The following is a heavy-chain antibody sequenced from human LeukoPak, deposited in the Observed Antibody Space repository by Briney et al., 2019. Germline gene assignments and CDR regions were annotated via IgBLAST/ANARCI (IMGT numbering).Heavy chain of an antibody. D-gene: IGHD3-22*01. V-gene: IGHV1-2*02. CDR1: GYTFTGYY. CDR2: INPNSGGT. CDR3: ARDYRINSSGYPY. J-gene: IGHJ4*02. Sequence: ASVKVSCKASGYTFTGYYMHWVRQAPGQGLEWMGWINPNSGGTNYAQKLQGRVTMTTDTSTSTAYMELRSLRSDDAAVYYCARDYRINSSGYPYWGQGTLVTVSS.